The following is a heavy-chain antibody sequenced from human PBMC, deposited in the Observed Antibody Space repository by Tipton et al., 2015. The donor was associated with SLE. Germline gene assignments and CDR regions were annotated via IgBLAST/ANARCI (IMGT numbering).Heavy chain of an antibody. J-gene: IGHJ4*02. D-gene: IGHD5-24*01. Sequence: TLSLTCAVYGETFSGYYWSWIRQPPGKGLDWIGNIYHRGSTSYNPSLKSRVTISVDTSKNQFSLRLSSVTAADTAVYYCVRGYNYGPGYYFDYWGRGTLVTVSS. CDR2: IYHRGST. CDR1: GETFSGYY. CDR3: VRGYNYGPGYYFDY. V-gene: IGHV4-34*01.